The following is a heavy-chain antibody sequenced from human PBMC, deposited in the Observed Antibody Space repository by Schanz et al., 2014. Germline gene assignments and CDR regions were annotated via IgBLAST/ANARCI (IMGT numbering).Heavy chain of an antibody. CDR2: ISDSGDST. V-gene: IGHV3-11*01. CDR1: GFSFSIFA. J-gene: IGHJ4*02. D-gene: IGHD2-2*01. CDR3: AKVAPAATYLDS. Sequence: QVQLVDSGGGLVKPGGSLRLSCAASGFSFSIFAMTWVRQAPGKGLEWVSDISDSGDSTHYADSVKGRFTISRDNAKNSLFLQMNSLSAEDTAVYYCAKVAPAATYLDSWGLGTLVTVSA.